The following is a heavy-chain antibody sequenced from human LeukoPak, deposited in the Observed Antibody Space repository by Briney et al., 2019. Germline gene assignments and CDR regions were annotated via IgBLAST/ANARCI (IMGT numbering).Heavy chain of an antibody. D-gene: IGHD3-22*01. V-gene: IGHV3-33*01. CDR1: GFTFSSYG. CDR3: ARPFLTNYYDSSGPTRGDDY. CDR2: IWYDGSNK. J-gene: IGHJ4*02. Sequence: PGGSLRLSCAASGFTFSSYGMHWVRQAPGKGLEWVAVIWYDGSNKYYADSVKGRFTISRDNSKNTLYLQMNSLRAEDTAVYYCARPFLTNYYDSSGPTRGDDYWGQGTLVTVSS.